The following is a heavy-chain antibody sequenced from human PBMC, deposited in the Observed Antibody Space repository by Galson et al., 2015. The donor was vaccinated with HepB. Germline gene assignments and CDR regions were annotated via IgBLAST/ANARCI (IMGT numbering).Heavy chain of an antibody. CDR3: AKSESSGWDDPGSGMNV. CDR2: ISGSGGST. Sequence: SLRLSCAASGFTFSSYAMSWVRQAPGKGLEWVSAISGSGGSTYYADSVKGRFTISRDNSKNTLYLQMNSLRAEDTAVYYCAKSESSGWDDPGSGMNVWGQGTTVTVSS. D-gene: IGHD6-19*01. J-gene: IGHJ6*02. CDR1: GFTFSSYA. V-gene: IGHV3-23*01.